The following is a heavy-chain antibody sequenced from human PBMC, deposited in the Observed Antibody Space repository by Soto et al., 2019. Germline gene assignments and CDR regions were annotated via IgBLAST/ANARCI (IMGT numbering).Heavy chain of an antibody. CDR3: ASDRPGDEGDGFDI. V-gene: IGHV3-53*02. Sequence: EVQLVETGGGLIQPGGSLRLSCAASGLTVSSNYMNWVRQAPGKGLEWVSVLYSGGSTHYGGSVKGRFIISRDNSKNTLYLQMDSLRVEDTAVYYCASDRPGDEGDGFDIWGHGTMVTVSS. D-gene: IGHD3-10*01. CDR1: GLTVSSNY. CDR2: LYSGGST. J-gene: IGHJ3*02.